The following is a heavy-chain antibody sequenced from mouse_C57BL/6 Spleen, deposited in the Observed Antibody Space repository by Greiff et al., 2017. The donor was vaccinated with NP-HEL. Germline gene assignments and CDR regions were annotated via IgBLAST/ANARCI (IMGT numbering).Heavy chain of an antibody. CDR1: GYTFTDYN. CDR3: ARWGGYYRLAY. Sequence: VQLQQSGPELVKPGASVKIPCKASGYTFTDYNMDWVKQSHGKSLEWIGDINPNNGGTIYNQKFKGKATLTVDKSSSTAYMELRSLTSEDTAVYYWARWGGYYRLAYWGQGTLVTVSA. D-gene: IGHD2-3*01. J-gene: IGHJ3*01. CDR2: INPNNGGT. V-gene: IGHV1-18*01.